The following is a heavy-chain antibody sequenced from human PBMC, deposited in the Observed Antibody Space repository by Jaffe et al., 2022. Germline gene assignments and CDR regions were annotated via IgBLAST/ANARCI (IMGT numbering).Heavy chain of an antibody. CDR3: AKPLDFKITFGGVRGFDY. J-gene: IGHJ4*02. V-gene: IGHV3-23*01. CDR1: RFTFSSYS. D-gene: IGHD3-16*01. CDR2: ISGSGQTT. Sequence: EVQLLESGGGLVQPGGSLRLSCAASRFTFSSYSMTWVRQGPGKGLEWVSVISGSGQTTYYADSVKGRFTISRDNSKNTLYLQMNSLRAEDTAVYYCAKPLDFKITFGGVRGFDYWGQGTLVTVSS.